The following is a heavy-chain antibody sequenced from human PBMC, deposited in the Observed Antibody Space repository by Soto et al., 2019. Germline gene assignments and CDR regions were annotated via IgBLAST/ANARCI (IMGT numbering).Heavy chain of an antibody. V-gene: IGHV4-34*01. CDR1: GGSFSTYY. CDR2: ITHSGNT. Sequence: QVQPQPWGTGLLKPSETLSLTCAVYGGSFSTYYWNWIRQPPGKGLEWIGEITHSGNTQYNPSLKSRVTMSLDTSKNQFSLKRTSVTAADTAGYYCFGWLGSNWLDPWGQGTLVTVSS. J-gene: IGHJ5*02. D-gene: IGHD3-22*01. CDR3: FGWLGSNWLDP.